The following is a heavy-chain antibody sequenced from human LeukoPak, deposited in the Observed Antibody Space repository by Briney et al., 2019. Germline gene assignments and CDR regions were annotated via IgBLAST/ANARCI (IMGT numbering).Heavy chain of an antibody. CDR1: GFTFSSYE. J-gene: IGHJ6*03. D-gene: IGHD2-15*01. V-gene: IGHV3-48*03. Sequence: PGGSLRLACAASGFTFSSYEMNWGRQAPGKGLEWVSYISSSGSTIYYADSVKGRFTISRENAKNSLYLRMTSLRAGDTAVYYCARDRGGGHMDVWGKGTTVTISS. CDR3: ARDRGGGHMDV. CDR2: ISSSGSTI.